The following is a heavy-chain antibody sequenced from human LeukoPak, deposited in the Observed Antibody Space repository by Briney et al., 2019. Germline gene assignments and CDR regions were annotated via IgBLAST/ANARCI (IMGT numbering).Heavy chain of an antibody. D-gene: IGHD5-12*01. CDR1: GGTFNTYA. Sequence: ASVKVSCKASGGTFNTYAISWVRQAPGQGLEWMGWINPNSGGTNYAQKFQGRVTMTRDTSISTAYMELSRLRSDDTAVYYCARGGYSGYPDYWGQGTLVTVSS. CDR2: INPNSGGT. V-gene: IGHV1-2*02. J-gene: IGHJ4*02. CDR3: ARGGYSGYPDY.